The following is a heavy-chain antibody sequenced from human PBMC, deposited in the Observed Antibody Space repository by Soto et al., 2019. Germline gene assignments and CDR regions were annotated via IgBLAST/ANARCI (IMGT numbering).Heavy chain of an antibody. J-gene: IGHJ6*02. Sequence: QVQLVQSGAEVKKPGASVKVSCKASGYTFTSYGISWVRQAPGQGLEWMGWINGYNGNTNHAQNLQGRVTMSTDTSTSTAYMELRSLRSDDSAVYYCARMGDGPYYYYGMDVWGQGTTVTVSS. CDR2: INGYNGNT. V-gene: IGHV1-18*01. CDR3: ARMGDGPYYYYGMDV. CDR1: GYTFTSYG. D-gene: IGHD3-16*01.